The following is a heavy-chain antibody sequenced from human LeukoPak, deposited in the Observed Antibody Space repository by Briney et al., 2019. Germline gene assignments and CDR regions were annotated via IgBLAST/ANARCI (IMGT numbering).Heavy chain of an antibody. Sequence: GGPLRLSCAASGFTFSSYAMSWVRQAPGKGLEWVSAISGSGGSTYYADSVKGRFTISRDNSKNTLYLQMNSLRAEDTAVHYCANFGSGSYVGGFDYWGQGTLVTVSS. J-gene: IGHJ4*02. CDR1: GFTFSSYA. CDR2: ISGSGGST. V-gene: IGHV3-23*01. CDR3: ANFGSGSYVGGFDY. D-gene: IGHD3-10*01.